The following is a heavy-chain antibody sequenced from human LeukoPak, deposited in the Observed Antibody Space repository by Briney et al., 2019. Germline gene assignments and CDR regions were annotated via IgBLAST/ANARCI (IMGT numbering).Heavy chain of an antibody. D-gene: IGHD1-20*01. CDR1: GGSISSYY. J-gene: IGHJ4*02. CDR2: IYYSGST. CDR3: ASYGITGKDLSYFDY. V-gene: IGHV4-59*01. Sequence: SETLSLTCTVSGGSISSYYWSWLRQPPGKGPEWVGYIYYSGSTNYNPPLKSRVTISVDTSKNQFSLKLSSVTAADTAVYYCASYGITGKDLSYFDYWGQGTLVTVSS.